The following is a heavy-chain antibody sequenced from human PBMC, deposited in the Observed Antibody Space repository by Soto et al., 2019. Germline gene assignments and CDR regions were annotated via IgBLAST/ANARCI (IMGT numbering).Heavy chain of an antibody. Sequence: GGSLRLSCAASGFTFSSYGMHWVRQAPGKGLEWVAVISYDGSNKYYADSVKGRFTISRDNSKNTLYLQMNSLRAEDTAVYYCARNSGNYYYMDVWGKGTTVTVSS. CDR3: ARNSGNYYYMDV. CDR1: GFTFSSYG. J-gene: IGHJ6*03. V-gene: IGHV3-30*03. D-gene: IGHD3-10*01. CDR2: ISYDGSNK.